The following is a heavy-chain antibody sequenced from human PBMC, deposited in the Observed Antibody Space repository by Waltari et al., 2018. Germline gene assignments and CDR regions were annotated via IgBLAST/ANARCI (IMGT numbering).Heavy chain of an antibody. Sequence: QVQLQQWGAGLLKPSETLSLTCAVYGGSFSGYYWSWIRQPPGKGLEWIGEINHSGSTNYNPSLKSRVTISVDTSKNQFSLKLSSVTAADTAVYYCAREGFWSGYYPLDYWGQGTLVTVSS. J-gene: IGHJ4*02. CDR2: INHSGST. V-gene: IGHV4-34*01. CDR1: GGSFSGYY. CDR3: AREGFWSGYYPLDY. D-gene: IGHD3-3*01.